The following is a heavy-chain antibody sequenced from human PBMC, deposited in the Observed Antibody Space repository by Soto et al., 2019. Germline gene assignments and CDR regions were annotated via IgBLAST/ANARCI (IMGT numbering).Heavy chain of an antibody. D-gene: IGHD4-17*01. J-gene: IGHJ4*02. V-gene: IGHV4-34*01. CDR1: GGSFSGYY. CDR2: INHSGST. CDR3: ARAGRYYGDYDADY. Sequence: SETLSLTCAVYGGSFSGYYWSWIRQPPGKGLEWIGEINHSGSTNYNPSLKSRVTISVDTSKNQFSLKLSSVTAADTAVYHCARAGRYYGDYDADYWGQGTLVTVSS.